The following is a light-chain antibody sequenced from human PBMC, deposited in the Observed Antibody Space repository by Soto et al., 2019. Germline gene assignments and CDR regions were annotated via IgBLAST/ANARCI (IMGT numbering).Light chain of an antibody. CDR3: MHSLCTPYT. Sequence: DTVMTQSPLSLPATPGEPASISCRSSQSLLHSTGYNSMDWYLQKPGQSPHLLIYLGSNRASGDPDRFSGSGSGTDFTLKISRVETEDVGVYCCMHSLCTPYTFGQGTKLEIK. CDR2: LGS. J-gene: IGKJ2*01. CDR1: QSLLHSTGYNS. V-gene: IGKV2-28*01.